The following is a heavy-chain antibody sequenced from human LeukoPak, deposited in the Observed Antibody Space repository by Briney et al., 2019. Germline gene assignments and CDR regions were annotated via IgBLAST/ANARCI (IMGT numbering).Heavy chain of an antibody. J-gene: IGHJ4*02. Sequence: PGGSLRLSCAASGFTFSDHYMDWVRQAPGKGLEWVGRTRNKANSYTTEYAASVKGRFTISRDDSKNSLYLQVNSLKTEDTAVYYCARESGLSAFDYWGQETLVTVSS. V-gene: IGHV3-72*01. CDR1: GFTFSDHY. CDR3: ARESGLSAFDY. D-gene: IGHD2-15*01. CDR2: TRNKANSYTT.